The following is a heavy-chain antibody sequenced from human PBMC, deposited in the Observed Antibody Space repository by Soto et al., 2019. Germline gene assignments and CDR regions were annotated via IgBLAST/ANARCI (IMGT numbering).Heavy chain of an antibody. V-gene: IGHV4-31*03. CDR3: VRDRALDSSGHWFDS. CDR2: IYHIGSP. D-gene: IGHD6-19*01. CDR1: GGSISTDGYY. J-gene: IGHJ5*01. Sequence: SETLSLTCSVSGGSISTDGYYWTWIRQFPGKGLEWIGYIYHIGSPSYNPSLKSRLSMSLDASKNQFSLNLTSVTAADTAIYYCVRDRALDSSGHWFDSWGQGTLVTVSS.